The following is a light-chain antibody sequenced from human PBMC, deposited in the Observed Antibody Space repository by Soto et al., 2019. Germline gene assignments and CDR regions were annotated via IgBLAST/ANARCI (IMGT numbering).Light chain of an antibody. J-gene: IGKJ4*01. CDR3: QQLNAYPLT. V-gene: IGKV1-9*01. CDR1: QDISTH. CDR2: AAS. Sequence: DSHLTHSPSFLSSSVGDRVTVTCRASQDISTHFGWYQQKPGKAPKLLIYAASTLQSGVPSRFSGSGSGTEFTLTISSLQPEDFATYYCQQLNAYPLTFGGGTKVDIK.